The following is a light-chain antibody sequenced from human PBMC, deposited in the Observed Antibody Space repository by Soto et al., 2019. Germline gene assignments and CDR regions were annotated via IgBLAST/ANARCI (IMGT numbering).Light chain of an antibody. Sequence: QSALTQPASASGSPGQSITISCTGTSSDVGGYNYVSWYQQHPGKAPKLMIYEVSNRPSGVSNRFSGSKPGNTASLTISGLQAEDEADYYCTSYTSSNTLLYIFGTGTKLTVL. CDR3: TSYTSSNTLLYI. V-gene: IGLV2-14*01. CDR2: EVS. CDR1: SSDVGGYNY. J-gene: IGLJ1*01.